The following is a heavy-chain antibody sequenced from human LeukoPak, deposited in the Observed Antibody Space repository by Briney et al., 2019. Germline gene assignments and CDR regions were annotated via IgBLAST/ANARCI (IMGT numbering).Heavy chain of an antibody. CDR2: IGTAGDT. V-gene: IGHV3-13*01. CDR3: ARARVGATIDY. J-gene: IGHJ4*02. Sequence: EGSLRLSCAASGFTFSSYDMHWVRQATGKGLEWVSAIGTAGDTYYPGSVKGRFTISRENAKNSLYLQMNSLRAGDTAVYYCARARVGATIDYWGQGTLVTVSS. D-gene: IGHD1-26*01. CDR1: GFTFSSYD.